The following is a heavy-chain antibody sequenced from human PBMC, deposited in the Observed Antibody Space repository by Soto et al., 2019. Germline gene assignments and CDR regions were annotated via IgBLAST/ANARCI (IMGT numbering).Heavy chain of an antibody. CDR2: IDYSGST. J-gene: IGHJ3*02. V-gene: IGHV4-59*08. D-gene: IGHD2-2*01. CDR1: GDPISNYY. Sequence: SETLSLTCSVSGDPISNYYWSWIRQPPGKGLEWIGYIDYSGSTKYNPSLKSRVTISVDTSKNQFSLRLNSVTAADTAVYYCARRKAEEYCSPTSSCLLVFDIWGQGTMVT. CDR3: ARRKAEEYCSPTSSCLLVFDI.